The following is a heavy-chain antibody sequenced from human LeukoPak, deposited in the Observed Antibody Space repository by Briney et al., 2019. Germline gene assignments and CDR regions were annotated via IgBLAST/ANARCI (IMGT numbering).Heavy chain of an antibody. CDR2: INEAGVEK. V-gene: IGHV3-7*03. D-gene: IGHD3-10*01. J-gene: IGHJ4*02. CDR3: ARELSRTGAFDY. Sequence: PGGSLRLSCEASEFTFSSYWMHWVRQPPGKGLEWVANINEAGVEKYHVDSVKGRFTIFRDNAKNSLYLRMNNLRAEDTAVYYCARELSRTGAFDYWGQGTLVTVSS. CDR1: EFTFSSYW.